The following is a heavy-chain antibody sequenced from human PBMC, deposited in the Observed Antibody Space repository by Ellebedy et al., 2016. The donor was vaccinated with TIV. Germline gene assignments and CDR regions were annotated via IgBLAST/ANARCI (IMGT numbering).Heavy chain of an antibody. CDR1: GFTFSSYW. V-gene: IGHV3-74*01. CDR2: INTDGTST. J-gene: IGHJ4*02. Sequence: GGSLRLXXAASGFTFSSYWMHWVRQAPGKGLVWVSRINTDGTSTSYADSVKGRFTISRDNAKNTLYLQMNSLRAEDTAVYYCARASKRGFLEWLLSFDYWGQGTLVTVSS. D-gene: IGHD3-3*01. CDR3: ARASKRGFLEWLLSFDY.